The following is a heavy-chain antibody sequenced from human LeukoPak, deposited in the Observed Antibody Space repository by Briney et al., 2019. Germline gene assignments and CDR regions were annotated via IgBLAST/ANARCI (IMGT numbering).Heavy chain of an antibody. CDR3: AKAPNIMCTNGVCPFDY. D-gene: IGHD2-8*01. CDR1: GFTFSSYA. CDR2: ISGSGGST. V-gene: IGHV3-23*01. J-gene: IGHJ4*02. Sequence: PGGSLRLSCAASGFTFSSYAMSWVRQAPGKGLEWVSAISGSGGSTYYADSVKGRFTISRDNSKNTLYLQMNSLRAEDTAVYYCAKAPNIMCTNGVCPFDYWGQGTLVTVSS.